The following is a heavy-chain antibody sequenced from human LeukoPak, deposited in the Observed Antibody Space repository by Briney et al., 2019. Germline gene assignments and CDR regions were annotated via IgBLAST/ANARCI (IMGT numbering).Heavy chain of an antibody. V-gene: IGHV3-66*01. J-gene: IGHJ4*02. CDR2: IYSGGNT. Sequence: GGSLRLSCAASGFTLSRHSMHWVRQAPGKGLEWVSIIYSGGNTYYADSVKGRFTISRDNSKNTLYLQMNSLRAEDTAVYYCASAHYGSGSFDYWGQGTLVTVSS. CDR1: GFTLSRHS. CDR3: ASAHYGSGSFDY. D-gene: IGHD3-10*01.